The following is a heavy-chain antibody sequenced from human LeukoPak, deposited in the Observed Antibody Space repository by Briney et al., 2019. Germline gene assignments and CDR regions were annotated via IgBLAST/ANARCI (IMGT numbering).Heavy chain of an antibody. CDR1: GFTFSSYE. CDR2: ISSSGSTT. CDR3: ARYGDY. V-gene: IGHV3-48*03. Sequence: HAGGSLRLSCAASGFTFSSYEMNWVRQAPGKGLEWVSYISSSGSTTYDADSVKGRFTISRDNAKNSLNLQMNSLRAEDTAVYYCARYGDYWGQGTLVTVSS. J-gene: IGHJ4*02. D-gene: IGHD3-10*01.